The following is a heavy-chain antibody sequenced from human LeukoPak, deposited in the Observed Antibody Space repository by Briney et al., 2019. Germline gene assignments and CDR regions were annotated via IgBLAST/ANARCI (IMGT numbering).Heavy chain of an antibody. J-gene: IGHJ4*02. CDR2: VHYSART. CDR1: GASIGSYY. Sequence: SETLSLTCTVSGASIGSYYWSWIRQPPGKGLEWIAYVHYSARTNYNPSLKSRVSISVDTSKKQFSLNLSSVTAADTAVYYCARRGNSWNDFDSWAQGTLATVSS. V-gene: IGHV4-59*12. CDR3: ARRGNSWNDFDS. D-gene: IGHD6-13*01.